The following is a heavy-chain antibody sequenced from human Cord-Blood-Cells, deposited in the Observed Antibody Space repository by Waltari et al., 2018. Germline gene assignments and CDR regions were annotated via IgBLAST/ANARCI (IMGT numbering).Heavy chain of an antibody. CDR3: ARLVGYCSGGSCYNWFDP. CDR2: SYPGDSDT. Sequence: EVQLVQSGAEVKKPGESLKISCKGSGYSFTSYWTGWVRPMPGKGLDWMGISYPGDSDTRYSPSFQGQVTISADKSISTAYLQWSSLKASDTAMYYCARLVGYCSGGSCYNWFDPWGQGTLVTVSS. V-gene: IGHV5-51*01. D-gene: IGHD2-15*01. J-gene: IGHJ5*02. CDR1: GYSFTSYW.